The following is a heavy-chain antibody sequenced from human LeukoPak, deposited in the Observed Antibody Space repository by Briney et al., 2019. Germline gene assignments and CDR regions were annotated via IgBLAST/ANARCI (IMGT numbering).Heavy chain of an antibody. J-gene: IGHJ6*02. CDR2: INPNSGGT. CDR3: ARARIVGATNYYYYYGMDV. D-gene: IGHD1-26*01. V-gene: IGHV1-2*02. CDR1: GYTFTGYY. Sequence: ASVKVSCKASGYTFTGYYMHWVRQAPGQGLEWMGWINPNSGGTNYAQKFQGRVTTTRDTSISTAYMELSRLRSDDTAVYYCARARIVGATNYYYYYGMDVWGQGTTVTVSS.